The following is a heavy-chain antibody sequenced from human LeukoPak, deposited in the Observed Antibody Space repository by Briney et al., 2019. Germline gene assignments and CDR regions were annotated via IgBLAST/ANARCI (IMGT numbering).Heavy chain of an antibody. CDR2: ISSSGSTI. Sequence: GGTLRHSCAVSGFTPCDYYISWIREAPRKGLEWGSYISSSGSTIYYADSVKGRFTIFRDNAKNSLYLQMSSLRAEDTAVDYCAVGATARQFDYWGQGTLVTVSS. D-gene: IGHD1-26*01. CDR3: AVGATARQFDY. CDR1: GFTPCDYY. V-gene: IGHV3-11*01. J-gene: IGHJ4*02.